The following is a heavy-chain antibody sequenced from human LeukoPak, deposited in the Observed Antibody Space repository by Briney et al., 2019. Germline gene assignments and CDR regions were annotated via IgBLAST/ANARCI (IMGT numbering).Heavy chain of an antibody. D-gene: IGHD3/OR15-3a*01. V-gene: IGHV3-23*01. CDR3: AREGPTGYYTLDY. CDR1: GFTFGSYA. CDR2: ISGSGGNT. Sequence: GGSLRLSCAASGFTFGSYAMSWVRQAPGKGLEWVSVISGSGGNTYYADSVKGRFTIPRDNSKNTLYLQMNSLRAEDTAVYYCAREGPTGYYTLDYWGQGTLVTVSS. J-gene: IGHJ4*02.